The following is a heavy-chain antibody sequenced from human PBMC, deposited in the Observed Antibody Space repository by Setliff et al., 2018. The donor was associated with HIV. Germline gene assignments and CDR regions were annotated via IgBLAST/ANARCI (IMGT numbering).Heavy chain of an antibody. J-gene: IGHJ2*01. Sequence: ASVKVSCKASGYTFSGYHMYWVRQAPGQGLEWMGRINPDSGDTKYTQKFEGRVTMSVDTSQNQVSLDLESVTAADTAVYYCARKEVIGPRRLYYYLDLWGRGTLVTVSS. V-gene: IGHV1-2*06. CDR2: INPDSGDT. CDR3: ARKEVIGPRRLYYYLDL. D-gene: IGHD6-6*01. CDR1: GYTFSGYH.